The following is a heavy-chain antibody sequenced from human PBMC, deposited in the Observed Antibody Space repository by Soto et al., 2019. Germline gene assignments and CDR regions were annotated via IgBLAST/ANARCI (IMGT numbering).Heavy chain of an antibody. J-gene: IGHJ4*02. CDR3: ARHTPAISISDH. V-gene: IGHV4-39*01. CDR1: GGSISSSSYY. CDR2: IYYSGST. D-gene: IGHD2-15*01. Sequence: QLQLQESGPGLVKPSETLSLTCTVSGGSISSSSYYWGWIRQPPGKGLEWIGGIYYSGSTYYNPSLKSRVTISVDTSKNQFSLKLSSVTAADTAVYYCARHTPAISISDHWGQGTLVTVPS.